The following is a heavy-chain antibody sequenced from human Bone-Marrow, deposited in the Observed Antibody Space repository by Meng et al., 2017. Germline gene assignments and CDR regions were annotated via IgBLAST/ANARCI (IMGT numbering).Heavy chain of an antibody. V-gene: IGHV1-69*13. J-gene: IGHJ4*02. Sequence: SVKVSCKASGGTFSSYAISWVRQAPGQGLEWMGGIIPIFGTANYAQKFQGRVTITADESTSTAYMELSSLRSEDTAVYYCAREGSFGGGVDYWGQGPLVTVSS. CDR3: AREGSFGGGVDY. CDR2: IIPIFGTA. CDR1: GGTFSSYA. D-gene: IGHD3-10*01.